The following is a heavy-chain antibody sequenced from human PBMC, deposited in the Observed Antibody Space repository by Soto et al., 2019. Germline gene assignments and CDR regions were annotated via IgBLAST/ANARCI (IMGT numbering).Heavy chain of an antibody. CDR3: AKLVPCSSTSCNDAFDI. CDR1: GFTFSSYA. D-gene: IGHD2-2*01. V-gene: IGHV3-23*01. CDR2: ISGSGGST. J-gene: IGHJ3*02. Sequence: GGSLRLSCAASGFTFSSYAMSWVRQAPGKGLEWVSAISGSGGSTYYADSVKGRFTISRDNSKNTLYLQMNSLRAEDTAVYYCAKLVPCSSTSCNDAFDIWGQGTMVTVSS.